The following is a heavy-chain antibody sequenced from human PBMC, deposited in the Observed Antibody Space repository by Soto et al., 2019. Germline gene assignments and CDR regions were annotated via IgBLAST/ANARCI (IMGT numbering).Heavy chain of an antibody. Sequence: QVQLVQSGAEVKKPGASVKVSCKASGYSFTSYDINWVRQATGQGPEWMGWMNPNSGNTGYEQRFQGRVTMTRNTSISTTYMELSSLRSEDTAVYYCARERTGATMTSRGQGTLVTVSS. CDR1: GYSFTSYD. CDR2: MNPNSGNT. V-gene: IGHV1-8*01. CDR3: ARERTGATMTS. D-gene: IGHD1-26*01. J-gene: IGHJ4*02.